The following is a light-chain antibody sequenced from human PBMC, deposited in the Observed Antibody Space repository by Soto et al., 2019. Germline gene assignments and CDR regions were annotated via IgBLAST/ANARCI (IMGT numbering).Light chain of an antibody. V-gene: IGLV1-51*02. CDR1: SSHIGNNY. CDR2: ENN. CDR3: GTWDSSLSARV. J-gene: IGLJ2*01. Sequence: QALVAQPPPVSAGPGQKGTISCSGSSSHIGNNYVSWYQQLPGTAPKLLIYENNKRPSGIPDRFSGSKSGTSATLGITGLQTGDEADYYCGTWDSSLSARVFGGGTKVTVL.